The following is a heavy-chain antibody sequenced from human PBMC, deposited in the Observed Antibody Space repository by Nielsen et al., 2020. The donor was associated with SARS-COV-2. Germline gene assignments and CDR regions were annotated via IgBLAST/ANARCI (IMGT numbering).Heavy chain of an antibody. V-gene: IGHV3-30*18. CDR2: ITYDSSNT. CDR1: RFSFSNYG. J-gene: IGHJ6*02. D-gene: IGHD3-3*01. Sequence: GESLKISCAVSRFSFSNYGMHWVRQAPGKGLEWVAVITYDSSNTYYGDSVKGRFTISRDNSKNTLYLQMNSLRAEDTAVYYCAKDSRREITIFGVVYYYGMDVWGQGTTVTVSS. CDR3: AKDSRREITIFGVVYYYGMDV.